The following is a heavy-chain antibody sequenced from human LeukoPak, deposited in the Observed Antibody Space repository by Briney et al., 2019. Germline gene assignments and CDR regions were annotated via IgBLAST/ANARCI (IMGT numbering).Heavy chain of an antibody. V-gene: IGHV1-2*02. J-gene: IGHJ4*02. CDR3: AREGSGYPY. D-gene: IGHD5-12*01. CDR2: INPNSGGT. Sequence: ASVKVSCTASGYSFIGYYMHWVRQAPGQGLEWMGWINPNSGGTNYAQKFQGRVTMTRDTSISTAYMELRRLTSDDPAVFYCAREGSGYPYWGQGPLVNVSS. CDR1: GYSFIGYY.